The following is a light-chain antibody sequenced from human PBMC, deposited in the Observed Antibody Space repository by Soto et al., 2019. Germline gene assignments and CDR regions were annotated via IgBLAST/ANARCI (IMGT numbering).Light chain of an antibody. J-gene: IGLJ1*01. CDR1: SSDVGGYNY. V-gene: IGLV2-14*01. Sequence: QSALSHPASVSWSPGHSITISCTGTSSDVGGYNYVSWYQQHPGKAPKLMIYEVSNRPSGVSNRFSGSKSGNTASLTISGLQAEEEADYYCSSYTSSSNYVFGTGTKVTVL. CDR2: EVS. CDR3: SSYTSSSNYV.